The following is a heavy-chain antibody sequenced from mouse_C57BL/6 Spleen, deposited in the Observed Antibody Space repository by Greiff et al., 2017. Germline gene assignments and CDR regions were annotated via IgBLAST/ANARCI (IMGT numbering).Heavy chain of an antibody. CDR2: IYPGSGNT. V-gene: IGHV1-66*01. CDR3: ARSRYYDAEYYFDY. Sequence: QVQLQQSGPELVKPGASVKISCKASGYSFTSYDIHWVKQRPGQGLEWIGWIYPGSGNTKYTEKFKGKATLTADTASSSAYMQLSSLTSEDSAVYYCARSRYYDAEYYFDYWGQGTTLTVSS. D-gene: IGHD2-4*01. J-gene: IGHJ2*01. CDR1: GYSFTSYD.